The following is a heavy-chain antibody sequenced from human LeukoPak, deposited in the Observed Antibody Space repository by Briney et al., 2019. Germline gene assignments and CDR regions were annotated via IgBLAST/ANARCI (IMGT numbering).Heavy chain of an antibody. Sequence: SGGSLRLSRAASGFILSDYNMNWVRQAPGKGLQWVSFIAISATYITYADSVKGRFTISRDNAKNSLYLQMNSLRAEDTAVYYCARDLSATARAYDCWGQGTLVTVSS. D-gene: IGHD1-26*01. J-gene: IGHJ4*02. CDR3: ARDLSATARAYDC. CDR1: GFILSDYN. CDR2: IAISATYI. V-gene: IGHV3-21*01.